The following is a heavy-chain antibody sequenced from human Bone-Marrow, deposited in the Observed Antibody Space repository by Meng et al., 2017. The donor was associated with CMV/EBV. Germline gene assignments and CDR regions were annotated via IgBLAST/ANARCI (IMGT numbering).Heavy chain of an antibody. CDR3: ARDNANGQWLVLYYYGMDV. CDR1: GYTFTSYA. D-gene: IGHD6-19*01. V-gene: IGHV7-4-1*01. CDR2: INTNTGNP. J-gene: IGHJ6*02. Sequence: ASVKVSCKASGYTFTSYAMNWVRQAPGQGLEWMGWINTNTGNPTYAQGFTGRFVFSLDTSVSTAYLQICSLKADDTAVYYCARDNANGQWLVLYYYGMDVWGQGTTVIVSS.